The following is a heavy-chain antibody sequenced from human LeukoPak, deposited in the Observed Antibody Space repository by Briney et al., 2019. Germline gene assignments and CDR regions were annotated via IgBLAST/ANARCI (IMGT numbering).Heavy chain of an antibody. J-gene: IGHJ6*03. V-gene: IGHV3-9*01. CDR1: GFTFDDYA. CDR3: ARDPYSGSYGNDYYYFMDV. D-gene: IGHD1-26*01. Sequence: GGSLRLSCAVSGFTFDDYAMHWVRQVPGKGLEWVSGINWNSDSIGYADSVKGRFTTSRDNAKNSLYLQMNSLRAEDTAVYYCARDPYSGSYGNDYYYFMDVWGKGTTVTISS. CDR2: INWNSDSI.